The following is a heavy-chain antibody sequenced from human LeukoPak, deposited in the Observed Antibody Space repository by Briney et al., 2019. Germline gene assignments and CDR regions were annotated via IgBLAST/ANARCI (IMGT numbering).Heavy chain of an antibody. CDR2: INPNSGGT. J-gene: IGHJ3*02. D-gene: IGHD3-3*01. V-gene: IGHV1-2*02. CDR1: GCTFTGYY. CDR3: ARDTKKRTFFVLGCPTCYVFDI. Sequence: ASVKVSCKASGCTFTGYYMHWVRQVPGQGLEWMGWINPNSGGTSYAQKFQDRVTMTRDTSISTAYMDLSRLRSDDTAVYYCARDTKKRTFFVLGCPTCYVFDIWGQGTMVAVSS.